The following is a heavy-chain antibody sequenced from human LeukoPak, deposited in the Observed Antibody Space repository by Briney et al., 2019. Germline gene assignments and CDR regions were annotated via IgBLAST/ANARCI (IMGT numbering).Heavy chain of an antibody. J-gene: IGHJ4*02. D-gene: IGHD6-19*01. CDR3: ARDPGYSSGWYVADY. CDR1: GDSITSSSYY. Sequence: SETLSLTCSVSGDSITSSSYYWAWIRQPPEKGPERIGSVYYTGGTNYSPSLKSRVTISVDTSKNQFSLKLSSVTAADTAVYYCARDPGYSSGWYVADYWGQGTLVTVSS. V-gene: IGHV4-39*07. CDR2: VYYTGGT.